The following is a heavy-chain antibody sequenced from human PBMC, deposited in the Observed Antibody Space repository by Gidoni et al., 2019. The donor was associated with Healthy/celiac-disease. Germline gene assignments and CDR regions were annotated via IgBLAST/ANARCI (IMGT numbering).Heavy chain of an antibody. Sequence: GLEWIGEINHSGSTNYNPSLKSRVTISVDTSKNQFSLKLSSVTAADTAVYYCARGWTVTTLNYFDYWGQGTLVTVSS. CDR2: INHSGST. J-gene: IGHJ4*02. V-gene: IGHV4-34*01. D-gene: IGHD4-17*01. CDR3: ARGWTVTTLNYFDY.